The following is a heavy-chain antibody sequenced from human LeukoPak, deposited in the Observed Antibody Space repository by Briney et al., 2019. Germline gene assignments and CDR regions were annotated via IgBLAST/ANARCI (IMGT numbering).Heavy chain of an antibody. V-gene: IGHV3-33*01. CDR1: GFTFSSYG. CDR2: IWYDGSNK. Sequence: GRSLRLSCAASGFTFSSYGMHWVRQAPGKGLEWGAGIWYDGSNKYYADSVKGRFTISRDNSKNPLYLQMNSLRAEDTAVYYCARERIAAAGRYYYYYGMDVWGQGTTVTVSS. CDR3: ARERIAAAGRYYYYYGMDV. D-gene: IGHD6-13*01. J-gene: IGHJ6*02.